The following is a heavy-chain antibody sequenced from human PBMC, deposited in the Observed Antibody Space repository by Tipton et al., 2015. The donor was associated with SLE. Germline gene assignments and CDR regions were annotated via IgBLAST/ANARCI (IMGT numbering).Heavy chain of an antibody. J-gene: IGHJ1*01. CDR2: IRSKANSYAT. V-gene: IGHV3-73*01. D-gene: IGHD6-19*01. CDR3: AKGSLAGTKYFQH. Sequence: VQLVQSGGGLVKPGGSLRLSCAASGFTFSDYYMSWIRQAPGKGLEWVGRIRSKANSYATAYAASVKGRFTISRDDSKSTAYLQMNSLKTEDTAVYYCAKGSLAGTKYFQHWGQGTLVTVSS. CDR1: GFTFSDYY.